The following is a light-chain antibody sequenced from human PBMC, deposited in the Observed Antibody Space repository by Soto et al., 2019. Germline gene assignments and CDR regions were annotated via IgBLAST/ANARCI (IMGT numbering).Light chain of an antibody. CDR3: QQLNSYPIT. Sequence: IQMTQSPSILSASVGDRVTITCRASQSISSWLAWYQQKPGKAPNLLIYKASHLENGVPSRFSGSGSGTEFTLTISSLQPEDFATYYCQQLNSYPITFGQGTKVDIK. CDR1: QSISSW. J-gene: IGKJ1*01. CDR2: KAS. V-gene: IGKV1-5*03.